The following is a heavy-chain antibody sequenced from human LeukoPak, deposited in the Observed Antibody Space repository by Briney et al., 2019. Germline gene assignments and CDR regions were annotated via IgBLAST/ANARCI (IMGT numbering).Heavy chain of an antibody. CDR1: GGSISGWYW. D-gene: IGHD2-15*01. J-gene: IGHJ4*02. V-gene: IGHV2-5*08. CDR3: VHGDCSGGSCYYPYYFDY. CDR2: IYWDDDK. Sequence: TLSLTCTVSGGSISGWYWSWIRQPPGKALEWLALIYWDDDKRYSPSLKSRLTITKDTSKNQVVLTMTNMDPVDTGTYYCVHGDCSGGSCYYPYYFDYWDQGTLVTVSS.